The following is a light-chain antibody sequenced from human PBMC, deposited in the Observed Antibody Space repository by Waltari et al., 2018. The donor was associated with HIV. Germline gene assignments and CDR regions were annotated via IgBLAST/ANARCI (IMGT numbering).Light chain of an antibody. Sequence: EVVMTQSPATLSVSPGDRATLSCRASHSVSSNLAWYQQKPGQAPRLLIFGASTRATGIPSRFSGSGSGTEVTLTISCLQSEDFAVYYFQQDNSVPAAWTFGQGTNVEIK. CDR2: GAS. J-gene: IGKJ1*01. CDR1: HSVSSN. V-gene: IGKV3-15*01. CDR3: QQDNSVPAAWT.